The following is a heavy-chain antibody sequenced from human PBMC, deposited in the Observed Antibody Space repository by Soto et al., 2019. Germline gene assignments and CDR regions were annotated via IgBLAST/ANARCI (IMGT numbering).Heavy chain of an antibody. J-gene: IGHJ2*01. CDR3: ASAYCGGDCYSVRYFDL. D-gene: IGHD2-21*02. Sequence: QLQLQESGSGLVKPSQTLSLTCAVSGGSISSGGYSWSWIRQPPGKGLEWIGYIYHSGSTYYNPSLKSRVTISVDRSKNQFSLKLSSVTAADTAVYYCASAYCGGDCYSVRYFDLWGRGTLVTVSS. CDR1: GGSISSGGYS. V-gene: IGHV4-30-2*01. CDR2: IYHSGST.